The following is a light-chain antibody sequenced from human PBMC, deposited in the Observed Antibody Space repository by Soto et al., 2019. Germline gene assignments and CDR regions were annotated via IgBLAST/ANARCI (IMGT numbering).Light chain of an antibody. V-gene: IGKV4-1*01. CDR1: QSVLYSSNNKNY. J-gene: IGKJ4*01. CDR3: QQYYSTFTT. Sequence: DIVMTQSPDSLAVSLGEGATINCKSSQSVLYSSNNKNYLAWYQQKPGQPPKLLIYWASTRESGVPDRFSGSGSGTDFTLTISSLQAEDVAVYYCQQYYSTFTTFGGGTKVEIK. CDR2: WAS.